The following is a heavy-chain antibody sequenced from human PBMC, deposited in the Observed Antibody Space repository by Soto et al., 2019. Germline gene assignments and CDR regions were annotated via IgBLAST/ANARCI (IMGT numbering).Heavy chain of an antibody. V-gene: IGHV3-23*01. CDR3: ARYRSDGSASFDS. D-gene: IGHD3-9*01. CDR1: GFTFNTYA. J-gene: IGHJ4*02. CDR2: ITTRGART. Sequence: GGSLRLSFAASGFTFNTYAMTWFRQTPGKGLEWVSFITTRGARTYYADPVRGRFTISTDSSRNTLYLQMNSLRPDDTAVYFCARYRSDGSASFDSWGQGTRVTVSS.